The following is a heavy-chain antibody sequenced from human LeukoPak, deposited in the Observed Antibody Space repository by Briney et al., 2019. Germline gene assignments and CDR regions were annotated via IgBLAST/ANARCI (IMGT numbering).Heavy chain of an antibody. D-gene: IGHD5-24*01. CDR3: ARTARDGNMYYFDS. CDR1: SDSITSGDYY. CDR2: VRVTGST. J-gene: IGHJ4*02. V-gene: IGHV4-61*02. Sequence: PSETTSLTCTVSSDSITSGDYYWGWIRQPAGKGLEWIGRVRVTGSTVSIPSLKSRVTMSVDTSRDFFSLNLTSVTAADTAVYYCARTARDGNMYYFDSWGQGSLVSVSA.